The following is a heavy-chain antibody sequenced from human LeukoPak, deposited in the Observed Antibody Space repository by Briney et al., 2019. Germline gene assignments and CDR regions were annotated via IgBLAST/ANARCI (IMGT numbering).Heavy chain of an antibody. D-gene: IGHD4-17*01. CDR1: GGSIRNNY. CDR3: TRDLGTTGEVKFDP. CDR2: IYSSGSSGST. Sequence: NPSQTLSLTCTVSGGSIRNNYWTWIRQSAGKGLEWIGRIYSSGSSGSTNYNPSLKSRVTMSTDTSKNQISLRLSSVAAADTAIYYCTRDLGTTGEVKFDPWGQGILVIVSS. J-gene: IGHJ5*02. V-gene: IGHV4-4*07.